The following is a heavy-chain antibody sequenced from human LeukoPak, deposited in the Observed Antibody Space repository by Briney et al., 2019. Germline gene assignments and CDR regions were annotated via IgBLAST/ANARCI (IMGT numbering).Heavy chain of an antibody. D-gene: IGHD1-26*01. Sequence: GGSLRLSCAAPGFTFSSYSMNWVRQAPGKGLEWVSAIYGTGRTYYAASVKGRFTISRDNSKNTLYLQMNSLTVEDTSFYYCARVSYSGSYHFDYWGQGALVTVSS. CDR2: IYGTGRT. CDR3: ARVSYSGSYHFDY. CDR1: GFTFSSYS. V-gene: IGHV3-53*01. J-gene: IGHJ4*02.